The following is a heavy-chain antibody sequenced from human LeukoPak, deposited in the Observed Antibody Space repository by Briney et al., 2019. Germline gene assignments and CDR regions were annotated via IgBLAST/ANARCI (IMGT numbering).Heavy chain of an antibody. V-gene: IGHV1-69*04. CDR2: IIPIFGIA. CDR1: GGTFSSYA. CDR3: ARGLHYYGMDV. Sequence: SVKVSCKASGGTFSSYAISWVRQAPGQGLEWMGRIIPIFGIANYAQKFQGRVTITADKSTSTAYMELSSPRSEDTAVYYCARGLHYYGMDVWGQGTTVTVSS. J-gene: IGHJ6*02.